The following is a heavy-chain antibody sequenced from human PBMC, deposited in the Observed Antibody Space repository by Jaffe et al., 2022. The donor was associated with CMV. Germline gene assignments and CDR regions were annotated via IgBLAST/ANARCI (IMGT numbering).Heavy chain of an antibody. Sequence: QVQLVESGGGVVQPGRSLRLSCAASGFTFSSYGMHWVRQAPGKGLEWVAVIWYDGSNKYYADSVKGRFTISRDNSKNTLYLQMNSLRAEDTAVYYCARALCIAARGGCYMDVWGKGTTVTVSS. CDR2: IWYDGSNK. J-gene: IGHJ6*03. V-gene: IGHV3-33*08. CDR1: GFTFSSYG. D-gene: IGHD6-6*01. CDR3: ARALCIAARGGCYMDV.